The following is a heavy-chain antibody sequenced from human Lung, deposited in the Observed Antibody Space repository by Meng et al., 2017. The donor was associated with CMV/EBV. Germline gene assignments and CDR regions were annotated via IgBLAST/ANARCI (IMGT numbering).Heavy chain of an antibody. CDR3: ATSQCSSENCRDDYNWFAS. CDR1: GGTFSSYT. V-gene: IGHV1-69*02. CDR2: ITPIVAIP. Sequence: SVKVSCKASGGTFSSYTISWVRQAPGQGLEWMGRITPIVAIPRYAQKFQDRVTITADKFTITTYMDLSSLRIEDTAVYYCATSQCSSENCRDDYNWFASWGQGTLVTVSS. J-gene: IGHJ5*01. D-gene: IGHD2-2*01.